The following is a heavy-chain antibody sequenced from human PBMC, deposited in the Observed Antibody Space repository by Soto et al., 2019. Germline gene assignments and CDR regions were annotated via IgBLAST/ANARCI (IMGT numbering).Heavy chain of an antibody. D-gene: IGHD6-19*01. V-gene: IGHV2-5*02. CDR3: AREQWLVPLDY. J-gene: IGHJ4*02. CDR1: GFSLSTSGVG. Sequence: QITLKESGPTLVKPTQTLTLTCTFSGFSLSTSGVGVGWIRQPPGKALEWLALIYWDDDKRYSPSRKSRLTITKDTSKNQVVLTMTNMDPVDTATYYCAREQWLVPLDYWGQGTLVTVSS. CDR2: IYWDDDK.